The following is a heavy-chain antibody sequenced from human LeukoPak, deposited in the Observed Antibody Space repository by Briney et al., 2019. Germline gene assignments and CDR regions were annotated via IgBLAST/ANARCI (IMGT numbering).Heavy chain of an antibody. Sequence: GGSLRLSCAASGFAFSSHYVTWVRQAPGKGLEWVATIKQSGSERYYVDSVKGRFTISRDDAKSSVYLQMTSLRADDTAVYYCARGQQMVLWFDPWGQGTLVTVSS. CDR1: GFAFSSHY. D-gene: IGHD6-13*01. CDR3: ARGQQMVLWFDP. CDR2: IKQSGSER. J-gene: IGHJ5*02. V-gene: IGHV3-7*01.